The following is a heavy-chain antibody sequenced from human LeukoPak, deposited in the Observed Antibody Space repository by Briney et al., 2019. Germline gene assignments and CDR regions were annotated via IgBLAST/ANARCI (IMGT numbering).Heavy chain of an antibody. CDR1: GFTFSTNA. CDR2: ISVSGGTT. V-gene: IGHV3-23*01. D-gene: IGHD4-17*01. J-gene: IGHJ5*02. CDR3: AKSGSTGTKLNWFNP. Sequence: PGGSLRLSCVASGFTFSTNAMNWVRQAPGKGLEWVSGISVSGGTTFYADSVKGRFTISRDNSKNTVYLQMNDLRGEDTAVYYCAKSGSTGTKLNWFNPWGQGTLVTVYS.